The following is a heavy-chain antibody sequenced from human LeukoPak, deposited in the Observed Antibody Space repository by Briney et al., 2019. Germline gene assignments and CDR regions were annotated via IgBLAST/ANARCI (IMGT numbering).Heavy chain of an antibody. CDR1: GGSISSYY. CDR2: IYYSGST. V-gene: IGHV4-59*01. CDR3: ARSGGDRNYYYYGMDV. J-gene: IGHJ6*02. D-gene: IGHD2-21*01. Sequence: SETLSLTCTVSGGSISSYYWSWLRQPPGKGLEWIGYIYYSGSTNYNPSLKSRVTISVDTSKNQFSLKLSSVTAADTAVYYCARSGGDRNYYYYGMDVWGQGTTVTVSS.